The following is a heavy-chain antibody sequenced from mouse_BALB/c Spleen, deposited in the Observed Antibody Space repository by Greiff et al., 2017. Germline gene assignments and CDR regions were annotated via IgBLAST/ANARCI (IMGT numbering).Heavy chain of an antibody. Sequence: EVQRVESGGGLVKPGGSLKLSCAASGFTFSSYTMSWVRQTPEKRLEWVATISSGGSYTYYPDSVKGRFTISRDNAKNTLYLQMSSLKSEDTAMYYCTRPGGYYNYYAMDYWGQGTSVTVSS. J-gene: IGHJ4*01. D-gene: IGHD2-3*01. V-gene: IGHV5-6-4*01. CDR3: TRPGGYYNYYAMDY. CDR2: ISSGGSYT. CDR1: GFTFSSYT.